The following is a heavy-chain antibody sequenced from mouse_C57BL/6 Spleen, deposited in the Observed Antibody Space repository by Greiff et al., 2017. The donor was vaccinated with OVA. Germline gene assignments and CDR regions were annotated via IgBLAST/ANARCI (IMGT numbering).Heavy chain of an antibody. CDR3: AREAYYSNSNYFDY. D-gene: IGHD2-5*01. CDR1: GFTFSSYA. J-gene: IGHJ2*01. V-gene: IGHV5-4*01. CDR2: ISDGGSYT. Sequence: EVQGVESGGGLVKPGGSLKLSCAASGFTFSSYAMSWVRQTPEKRLEWVATISDGGSYTYYPDNVKGRFTISRDNAKNNLYLQMSHLKSEDTAMYYCAREAYYSNSNYFDYWGQGTTLTVSS.